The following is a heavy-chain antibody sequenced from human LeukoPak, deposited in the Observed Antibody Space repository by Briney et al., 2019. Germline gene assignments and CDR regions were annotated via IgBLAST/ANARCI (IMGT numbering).Heavy chain of an antibody. Sequence: PGGSLRLSCAASGFTLSSYDMSWVRQAPGKGLEWVSAISGSGGSTYYADSVKGRFTISRDNSKNTLYLQMNSLRAEDTAVYYCAKDRYRDYGSGVFDYWGQGTLVTVSS. D-gene: IGHD4/OR15-4a*01. CDR2: ISGSGGST. CDR3: AKDRYRDYGSGVFDY. V-gene: IGHV3-23*01. CDR1: GFTLSSYD. J-gene: IGHJ4*02.